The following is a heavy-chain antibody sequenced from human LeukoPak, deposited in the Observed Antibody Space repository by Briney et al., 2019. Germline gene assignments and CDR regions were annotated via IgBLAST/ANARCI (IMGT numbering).Heavy chain of an antibody. CDR3: ARDLGAGEQSSDFDY. CDR1: GYTFTSYG. J-gene: IGHJ4*02. CDR2: ISAYNGNT. D-gene: IGHD6-19*01. Sequence: ASVKVSCKASGYTFTSYGISWVRQAPGQGLEWMGWISAYNGNTNYAQKLQGRVTMTTDTSTSTAYMELRSLRSDDTAVYYCARDLGAGEQSSDFDYWGQGTLVTVSS. V-gene: IGHV1-18*01.